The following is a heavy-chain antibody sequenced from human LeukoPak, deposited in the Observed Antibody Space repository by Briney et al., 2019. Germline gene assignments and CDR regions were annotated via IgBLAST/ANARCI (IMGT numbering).Heavy chain of an antibody. CDR3: ARTSDMITFGGVIGDYFDY. J-gene: IGHJ4*02. V-gene: IGHV1-2*02. CDR1: GYIFTGYY. Sequence: ASVKVSCKASGYIFTGYYMHWVRQAPGQGLEWMGWINPSSGGTNYAQKFQGRVTMTRDMSTSTVYMELSSLRSEDTAVYYCARTSDMITFGGVIGDYFDYWGQGTLVTVSS. CDR2: INPSSGGT. D-gene: IGHD3-16*02.